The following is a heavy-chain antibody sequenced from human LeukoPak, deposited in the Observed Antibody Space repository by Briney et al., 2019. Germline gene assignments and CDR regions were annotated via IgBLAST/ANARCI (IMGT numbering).Heavy chain of an antibody. D-gene: IGHD4-17*01. CDR2: IHDTRGT. CDR3: ARVNGDYSYEFDY. V-gene: IGHV4-4*02. J-gene: IGHJ4*02. Sequence: SGTLSLTCAVSGGSISSSNWWSWVRQPPGKGLEWIGYIHDTRGTNYNPYLKSRVTMSLDTSKNQFSLKLSSVTAADTAVYYCARVNGDYSYEFDYWGQGTLVTVSS. CDR1: GGSISSSNW.